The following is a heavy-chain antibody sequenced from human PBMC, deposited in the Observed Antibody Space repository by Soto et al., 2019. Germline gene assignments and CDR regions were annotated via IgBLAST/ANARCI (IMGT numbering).Heavy chain of an antibody. CDR3: LKDAPNGSIDD. CDR2: VSPTGDTV. CDR1: GLRFEQYV. D-gene: IGHD2-8*01. J-gene: IGHJ4*02. Sequence: VQVVASGGGLVQPGRSLRLSCAVSGLRFEQYVMQWVRQGPGKGLECVSTVSPTGDTVAYAESVEGRFTVSRDNAKNSLFLQMNGLNGYDTAFYYCLKDAPNGSIDDWGQGTLVTVSS. V-gene: IGHV3-9*01.